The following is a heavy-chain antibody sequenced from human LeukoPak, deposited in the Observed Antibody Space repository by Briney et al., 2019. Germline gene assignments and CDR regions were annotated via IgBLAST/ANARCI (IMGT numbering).Heavy chain of an antibody. CDR2: ISAYNGNT. J-gene: IGHJ3*02. V-gene: IGHV1-18*04. CDR3: ARVLPPLRYFDWLSDAFDI. CDR1: GYTFTGYY. D-gene: IGHD3-9*01. Sequence: ASVKVSCKASGYTFTGYYMHWVRQAPGQGLEWMGWISAYNGNTNYAQKLQGRVTMTTDTSTSTAYMELRSLRSDDTAVYYCARVLPPLRYFDWLSDAFDIWGQGTMVTVSS.